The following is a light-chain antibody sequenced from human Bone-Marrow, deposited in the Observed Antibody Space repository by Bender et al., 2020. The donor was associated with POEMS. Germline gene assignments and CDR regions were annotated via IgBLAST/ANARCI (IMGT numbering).Light chain of an antibody. V-gene: IGLV2-8*01. CDR1: SGNIGGYDF. CDR2: EVT. J-gene: IGLJ3*02. Sequence: QSALTQPPSASGSPGQSVTISCTGTSGNIGGYDFVSWYQQHPGRAPKLIIYEVTKRPSGVPDRFSGSKSGTSASLAISGLQSEDEADYYCAAWEDSLNGWVFGGGTKLTVL. CDR3: AAWEDSLNGWV.